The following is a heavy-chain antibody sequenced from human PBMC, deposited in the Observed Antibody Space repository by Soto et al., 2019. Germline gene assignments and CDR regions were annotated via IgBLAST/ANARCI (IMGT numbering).Heavy chain of an antibody. CDR2: FVPLFGTT. J-gene: IGHJ4*02. CDR3: ATHGLGVSSPPYFDN. V-gene: IGHV1-69*01. CDR1: GGTFSGYV. D-gene: IGHD3-16*01. Sequence: QLVQSGSEVKKPGSSVKVSCQASGGTFSGYVVTWVRQAPGQGLEWMGEFVPLFGTTKYARTFPGRLTLTAEESTSTAYMELRTLKSDDTAVYYCATHGLGVSSPPYFDNWGQGTLVTVSS.